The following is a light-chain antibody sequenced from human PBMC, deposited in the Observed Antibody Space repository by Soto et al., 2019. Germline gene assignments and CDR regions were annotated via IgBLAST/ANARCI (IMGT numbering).Light chain of an antibody. Sequence: EIVLTQSPATLSLSPGERATLSCRASQSVGSFLAWYQQKSGQAPRLLIYDASNRAPGIPARFSGSGSGTDFTLTISSLGPEDFAVYYCQHRSNWLGTFGPGTKVDIK. CDR3: QHRSNWLGT. CDR1: QSVGSF. V-gene: IGKV3-11*01. CDR2: DAS. J-gene: IGKJ3*01.